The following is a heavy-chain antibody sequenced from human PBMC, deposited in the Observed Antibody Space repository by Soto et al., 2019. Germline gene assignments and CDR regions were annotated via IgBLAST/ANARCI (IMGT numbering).Heavy chain of an antibody. V-gene: IGHV4-34*01. CDR2: INHSGCT. CDR3: AIGIKDQRQTDY. D-gene: IGHD3-10*01. Sequence: QVQLQQWGAGLLKPSETLSLTCAVYGGSFSGYYWCWIRQPPGKGLEWIGEINHSGCTNYNPYLTSRVTISVDTSKNQSSLKLSSVTAAGTAVYYCAIGIKDQRQTDYWGQGTLVTVSS. J-gene: IGHJ4*02. CDR1: GGSFSGYY.